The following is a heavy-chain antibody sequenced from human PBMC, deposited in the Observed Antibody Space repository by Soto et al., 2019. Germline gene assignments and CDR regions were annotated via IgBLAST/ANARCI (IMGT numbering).Heavy chain of an antibody. CDR3: AKDRQQLVLNYFDY. Sequence: GGSLRLSCAASGFTFSDYAMSWVRQAPGKGLEWVSAIDGSSATTNYADSVKGRFTISRDNSKNTLFLHMSGLRAEDTAVYYCAKDRQQLVLNYFDYWGQGTLVTVSS. CDR2: IDGSSATT. D-gene: IGHD6-13*01. J-gene: IGHJ4*02. V-gene: IGHV3-23*01. CDR1: GFTFSDYA.